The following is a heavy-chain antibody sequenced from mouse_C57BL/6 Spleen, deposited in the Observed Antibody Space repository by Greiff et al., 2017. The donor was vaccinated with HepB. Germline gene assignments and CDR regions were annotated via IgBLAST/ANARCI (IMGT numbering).Heavy chain of an antibody. CDR1: GYAFSSYW. CDR2: IYPGDGDT. CDR3: ARSGDITTVVRYFDV. J-gene: IGHJ1*03. V-gene: IGHV1-80*01. Sequence: QVQLKQSGAELVKPGASVKISCKASGYAFSSYWMNWVKQRPGKGLEWIGQIYPGDGDTNYNGKFKGKATLTADKSSSTAYMQLSSLTSEDSAVYFCARSGDITTVVRYFDVWGTGTTVTVSS. D-gene: IGHD1-1*01.